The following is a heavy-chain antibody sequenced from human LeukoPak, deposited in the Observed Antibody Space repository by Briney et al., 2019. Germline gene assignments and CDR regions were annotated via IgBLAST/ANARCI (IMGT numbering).Heavy chain of an antibody. D-gene: IGHD3-22*01. CDR3: ARVYYDSSAPDAFDI. V-gene: IGHV1-2*06. CDR2: INPNSGGT. J-gene: IGHJ3*02. CDR1: GYTFTGYY. Sequence: ASVKVSCKXSGYTFTGYYMHWVRQAPGQGLEWMGRINPNSGGTNYAQKFQGRVTMTRDTSISTAYMELSRLRSDDTAVYYCARVYYDSSAPDAFDIWGQGTMVTVSS.